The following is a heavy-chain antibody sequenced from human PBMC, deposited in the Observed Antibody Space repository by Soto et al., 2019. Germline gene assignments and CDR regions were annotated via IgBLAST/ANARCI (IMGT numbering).Heavy chain of an antibody. V-gene: IGHV3-64*01. Sequence: EVQLVESGGGLAQPGGSLRLSCAASGFTLSSDTMDRVRQATGKGLEYVSGISSNGIGTYYANSVKGRFTISRDNSKNTLYLQMDSLRPEDMAVYYCATRARADYYNMDVWGKGTTVTVS. J-gene: IGHJ6*03. CDR2: ISSNGIGT. CDR1: GFTLSSDT. CDR3: ATRARADYYNMDV. D-gene: IGHD6-6*01.